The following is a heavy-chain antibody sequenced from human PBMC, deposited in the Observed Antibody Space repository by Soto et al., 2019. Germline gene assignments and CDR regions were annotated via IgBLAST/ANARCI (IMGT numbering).Heavy chain of an antibody. Sequence: SETLSLTCAVSGYSISSGYYWGWIRQPPGKGLEWIGSMYHSGNTYYNPSLKSRVTIPVDTSKNQFSLKLSSVTAADTAVYYCARDLSSSSENWFDPWGHGILVTVSS. J-gene: IGHJ5*02. CDR3: ARDLSSSSENWFDP. V-gene: IGHV4-38-2*02. CDR2: MYHSGNT. CDR1: GYSISSGYY. D-gene: IGHD6-6*01.